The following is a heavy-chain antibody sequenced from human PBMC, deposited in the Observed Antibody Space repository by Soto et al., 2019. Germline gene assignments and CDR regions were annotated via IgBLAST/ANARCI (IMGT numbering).Heavy chain of an antibody. CDR1: GYIFTTYA. Sequence: GASVKVSCKASGYIFTTYAMHWVRQAPGQRLEWMGWINVGNGNTKYSQKFQGGVTITRDTSASTAHMELSSLRSEDTAVYYCAYDSSGYLDYWGQGTLVTVSS. CDR2: INVGNGNT. V-gene: IGHV1-3*01. D-gene: IGHD3-22*01. J-gene: IGHJ4*02. CDR3: AYDSSGYLDY.